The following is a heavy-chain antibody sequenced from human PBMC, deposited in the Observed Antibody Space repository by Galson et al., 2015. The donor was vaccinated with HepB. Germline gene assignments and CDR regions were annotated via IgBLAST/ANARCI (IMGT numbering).Heavy chain of an antibody. V-gene: IGHV3-23*01. Sequence: SLRLSCAASGLTFSSYGMSWVRQAPGKGLEWVSAISADGAGTYYADSVKGRFTISRDNFKNTLYLQLSSLRAEDTALYYCASAYDSGYYRVLWGQGTLVTVSS. CDR1: GLTFSSYG. J-gene: IGHJ4*02. D-gene: IGHD3-10*01. CDR2: ISADGAGT. CDR3: ASAYDSGYYRVL.